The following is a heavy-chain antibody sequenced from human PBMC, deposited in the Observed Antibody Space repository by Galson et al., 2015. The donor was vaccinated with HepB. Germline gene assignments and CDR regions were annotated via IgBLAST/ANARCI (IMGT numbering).Heavy chain of an antibody. CDR3: AKVGAAAGTGWFDP. CDR1: GGSISSYY. Sequence: SETLSLTCTVSGGSISSYYWSWIRQPPGKGLEWIGYIYYSGSTNYNPSLKSRVTISVDTPKNQFSLKLSSVTAADTAVYYCAKVGAAAGTGWFDPWGQGTLVTVSS. CDR2: IYYSGST. D-gene: IGHD6-13*01. V-gene: IGHV4-59*01. J-gene: IGHJ5*02.